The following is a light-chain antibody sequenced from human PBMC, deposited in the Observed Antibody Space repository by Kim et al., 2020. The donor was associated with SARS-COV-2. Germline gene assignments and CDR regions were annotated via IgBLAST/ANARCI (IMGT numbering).Light chain of an antibody. V-gene: IGLV3-1*01. Sequence: SYELTQPPSVSVSPGQTASITCPGDKLGDKYACWYQQKPGQSPVLVIYQDSKRPSGIPERFSGSNSGNTATLTISGTQAMDEADYYCQAWDSSRVFGGGT. CDR3: QAWDSSRV. CDR2: QDS. J-gene: IGLJ3*02. CDR1: KLGDKY.